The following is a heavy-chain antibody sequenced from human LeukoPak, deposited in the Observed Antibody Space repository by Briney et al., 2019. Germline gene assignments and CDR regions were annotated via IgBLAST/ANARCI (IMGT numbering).Heavy chain of an antibody. CDR1: RGTFSSYA. V-gene: IGHV1-69*01. J-gene: IGHJ5*02. D-gene: IGHD2-8*01. CDR3: ASAIVLMVYAAFDP. Sequence: SVKVSCKAPRGTFSSYAISWVRQAPGQGLEWMGGIIPIFGTANYAQKFQGRVTITADESTSTAYMELSSLRSEDTAVYYCASAIVLMVYAAFDPWGQGTLVTVSS. CDR2: IIPIFGTA.